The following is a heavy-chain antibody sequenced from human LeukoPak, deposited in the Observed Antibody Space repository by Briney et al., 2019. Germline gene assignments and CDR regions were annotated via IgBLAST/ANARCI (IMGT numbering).Heavy chain of an antibody. D-gene: IGHD5-12*01. CDR3: ASAHGGSGYDRPFDY. CDR2: IESAGSTT. Sequence: AGSLRLSSRASRFYFSAYDMNWVRQVPGKGLEGGSYIESAGSTTYYAGSVQSSFTICRDSAKNSLSLQMNSLTVQETAFYYCASAHGGSGYDRPFDYWGQGTLVTVSS. J-gene: IGHJ4*02. CDR1: RFYFSAYD. V-gene: IGHV3-48*03.